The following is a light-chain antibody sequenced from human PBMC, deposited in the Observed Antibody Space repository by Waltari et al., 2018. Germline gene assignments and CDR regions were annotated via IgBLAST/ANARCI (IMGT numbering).Light chain of an antibody. Sequence: QSVLTPPPSVPGAPGQRVTISRTGSSSNRGAGYDVHWYQLVPGTAPKLLIYGNSNRPSGVPDRFSASKSGTSASLAITGLQAEDEADYYCQAYDNSLSGVFGGGTKLTVL. V-gene: IGLV1-40*01. CDR1: SSNRGAGYD. J-gene: IGLJ3*02. CDR2: GNS. CDR3: QAYDNSLSGV.